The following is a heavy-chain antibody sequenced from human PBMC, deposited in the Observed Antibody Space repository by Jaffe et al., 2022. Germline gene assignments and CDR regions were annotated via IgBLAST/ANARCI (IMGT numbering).Heavy chain of an antibody. CDR1: GGSFSGYY. CDR2: INHSGST. CDR3: ARGHPSTSCHKRKSCYYYYMDV. V-gene: IGHV4-34*01. Sequence: QVQLQQWGAGLLKPSETLSLTCAVYGGSFSGYYWSWIRQPPGKGLEWIGEINHSGSTNYNPSLKSRVTISVDTSKNQFSLKLSSVTAADTAVYYCARGHPSTSCHKRKSCYYYYMDVWGKGTTVTVSS. D-gene: IGHD2-2*02. J-gene: IGHJ6*03.